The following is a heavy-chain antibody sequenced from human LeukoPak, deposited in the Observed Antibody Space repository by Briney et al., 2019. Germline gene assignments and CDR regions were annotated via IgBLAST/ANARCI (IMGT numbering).Heavy chain of an antibody. Sequence: ASVKVSCKASGYTFISYGISWVRQAPGQGLEWMGWISAYNGNTNYAQKLQGRVTMTTDTSTSTAYMELRSLRSDDTAVYYCAAAVVVPAAYYYMDVWGKGTTVTVSS. CDR2: ISAYNGNT. CDR1: GYTFISYG. CDR3: AAAVVVPAAYYYMDV. J-gene: IGHJ6*03. V-gene: IGHV1-18*01. D-gene: IGHD2-2*01.